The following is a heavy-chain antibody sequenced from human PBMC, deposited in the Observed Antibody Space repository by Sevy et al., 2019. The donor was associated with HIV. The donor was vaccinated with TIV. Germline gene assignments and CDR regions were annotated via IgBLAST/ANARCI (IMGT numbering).Heavy chain of an antibody. V-gene: IGHV3-21*01. CDR2: ISSSSSYI. D-gene: IGHD6-13*01. CDR3: ARDQTAAAGPGFRYYYYYYMDV. CDR1: GFTFSSYS. Sequence: GGCLRLSCAASGFTFSSYSMNWVRQAPGKGLEWVSSISSSSSYIYYADSVKGRFTISRDNAKNSLYLQMNSLRAEDTAVYYCARDQTAAAGPGFRYYYYYYMDVWGKGTTVTVSS. J-gene: IGHJ6*03.